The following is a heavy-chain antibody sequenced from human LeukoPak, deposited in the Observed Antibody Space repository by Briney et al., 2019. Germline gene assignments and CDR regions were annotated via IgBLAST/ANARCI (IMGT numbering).Heavy chain of an antibody. Sequence: SQTLSLTCTVSGGSISSGDYYWSWIRQPPGKGLEWIGEINHSGSTNYNPSLKSRVTISVDTSKNQFSLKLSSVTAADTAVYYCARASNISIVVVPAAIWKNWFDPWGQGTLVTVSS. CDR1: GGSISSGDYY. CDR3: ARASNISIVVVPAAIWKNWFDP. J-gene: IGHJ5*02. D-gene: IGHD2-2*02. CDR2: INHSGST. V-gene: IGHV4-30-4*08.